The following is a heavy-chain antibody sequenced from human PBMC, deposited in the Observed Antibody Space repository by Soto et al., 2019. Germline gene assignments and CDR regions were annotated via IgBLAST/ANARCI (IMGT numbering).Heavy chain of an antibody. Sequence: QVQLVQSGAEVKKPGASVKVSCKASGYTFTSYAMHSVRQAPGQRLEWMGWINAGNSNTKYSQKFQGRVTITRDTSESTVYMELSSLRSEDTAVYYCASSFTVPAAIAYRGQGTLVTVSS. J-gene: IGHJ4*02. CDR1: GYTFTSYA. CDR2: INAGNSNT. D-gene: IGHD2-2*02. V-gene: IGHV1-3*01. CDR3: ASSFTVPAAIAY.